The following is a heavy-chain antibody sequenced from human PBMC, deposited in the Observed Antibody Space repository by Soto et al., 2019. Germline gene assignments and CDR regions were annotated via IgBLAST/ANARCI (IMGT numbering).Heavy chain of an antibody. J-gene: IGHJ4*02. Sequence: GGSLRLSCGASGFTFSSYSMNWVRQAPGKGLEWISDISESGGTPFYADSVKGRFTISRDNSKNSLYLQMNSLRAEDMAGYYCEKNRDASLKKKTDYRGQGTQVTVSS. CDR2: ISESGGTP. V-gene: IGHV3-23*01. CDR3: EKNRDASLKKKTDY. CDR1: GFTFSSYS.